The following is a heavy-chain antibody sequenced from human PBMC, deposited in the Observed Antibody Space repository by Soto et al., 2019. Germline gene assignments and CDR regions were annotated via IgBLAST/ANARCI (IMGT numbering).Heavy chain of an antibody. CDR3: ARDGTYNWV. Sequence: EVQLVESGGGLVQPGGSLRLSCAASGFTVSNNYMRWVRQATGKGLEWVSLIYSGGATYYADSAKGRFTISRDNSKNTLYLQMNSLRAEDTAVYYCARDGTYNWVGGQGILVTVSS. D-gene: IGHD1-1*01. CDR2: IYSGGAT. CDR1: GFTVSNNY. J-gene: IGHJ4*02. V-gene: IGHV3-66*01.